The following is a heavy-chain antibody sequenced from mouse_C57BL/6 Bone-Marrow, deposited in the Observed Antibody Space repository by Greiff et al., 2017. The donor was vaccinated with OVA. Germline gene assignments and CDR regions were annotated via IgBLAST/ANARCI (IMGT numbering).Heavy chain of an antibody. CDR2: IYPGSGST. D-gene: IGHD1-1*01. J-gene: IGHJ2*01. V-gene: IGHV1-55*01. Sequence: QVQLQQSGAELVKPGASVKMSCKASGYTFTSYWITWVKQRPGQGLEWIGDIYPGSGSTNYNEKFKSKATLTVDTSSSTAYMQLSSLTSEDSAVYYCAITTVVATVDYWGQGTTLTVSS. CDR3: AITTVVATVDY. CDR1: GYTFTSYW.